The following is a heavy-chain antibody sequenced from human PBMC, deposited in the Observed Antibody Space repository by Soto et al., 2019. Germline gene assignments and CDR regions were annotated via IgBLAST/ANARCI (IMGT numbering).Heavy chain of an antibody. Sequence: GGSLRLSCAASGFTFDDYAMHWVRQAPGKGLEWVSGISWNSGSIGYADSVKGRFTISRDNAKNSLYLQMNSLRAEDTALYYCAKDLAEGPFGELLVGKGYYYYYYMDVWGKGTTVTVSS. CDR2: ISWNSGSI. J-gene: IGHJ6*03. CDR3: AKDLAEGPFGELLVGKGYYYYYYMDV. V-gene: IGHV3-9*01. D-gene: IGHD3-10*01. CDR1: GFTFDDYA.